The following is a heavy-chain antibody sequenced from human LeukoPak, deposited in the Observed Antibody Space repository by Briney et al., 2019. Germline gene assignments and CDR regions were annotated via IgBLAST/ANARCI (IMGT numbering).Heavy chain of an antibody. CDR2: INPNSGGT. D-gene: IGHD3-16*02. J-gene: IGHJ4*02. CDR1: GYTFTGYY. CDR3: ARGHDYVWGSYRPIDY. Sequence: ASVKVSCKASGYTFTGYYMHWVRPAPGQGLEWMGWINPNSGGTNYAQKFQGRVTMTRDTSISTAYMELSRLRSDDTAVYYCARGHDYVWGSYRPIDYWGQGTLVTVSS. V-gene: IGHV1-2*02.